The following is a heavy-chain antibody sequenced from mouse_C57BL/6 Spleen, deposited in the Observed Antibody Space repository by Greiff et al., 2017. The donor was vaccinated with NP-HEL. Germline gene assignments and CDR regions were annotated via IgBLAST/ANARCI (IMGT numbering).Heavy chain of an antibody. Sequence: EVHLVESGGGLVQPGGSLSLSCAASGFTFTDYYMSWVRQPPGKALEWLGFIRNKANGYTTEYSASVKGRFTISRDNSQSILYLQMNALRAEDSATYYCARAGLYYFDYWGQGTTLTVSS. CDR2: IRNKANGYTT. V-gene: IGHV7-3*01. J-gene: IGHJ2*01. D-gene: IGHD3-3*01. CDR1: GFTFTDYY. CDR3: ARAGLYYFDY.